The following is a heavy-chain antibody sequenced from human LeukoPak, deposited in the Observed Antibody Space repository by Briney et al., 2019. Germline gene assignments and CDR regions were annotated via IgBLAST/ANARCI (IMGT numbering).Heavy chain of an antibody. J-gene: IGHJ6*02. V-gene: IGHV1-8*03. D-gene: IGHD3-10*01. CDR3: ARGLPLGSGTFDEDMDV. CDR1: GYSFITYN. Sequence: ASVKVSCKASGYSFITYNINWVRQAAGQGLEWMGWMTPHNGDTGFAQKFQGRVTITRNTSISTAFMEVSSLTSEDTAVYYCARGLPLGSGTFDEDMDVWGQGTTVTVSS. CDR2: MTPHNGDT.